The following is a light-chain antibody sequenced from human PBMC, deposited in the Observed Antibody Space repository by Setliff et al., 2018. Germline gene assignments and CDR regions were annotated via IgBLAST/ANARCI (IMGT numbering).Light chain of an antibody. CDR2: EVN. Sequence: QSALTQPPSASGSPGQSVTISCTGTSSDVGTYKLVSWFQQHPGKGPKLVIYEVNRRPSGVPDRFSGSKSGNPASLTVSGLQAEDEADYYCSSYAGGDIYVFGTGTKVTVL. V-gene: IGLV2-8*01. J-gene: IGLJ1*01. CDR1: SSDVGTYKL. CDR3: SSYAGGDIYV.